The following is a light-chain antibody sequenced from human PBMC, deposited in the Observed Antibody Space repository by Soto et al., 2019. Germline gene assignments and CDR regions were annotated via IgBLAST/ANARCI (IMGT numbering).Light chain of an antibody. V-gene: IGLV2-8*01. Sequence: QSALTQPPSASGSPGQSVTISCSGTSSDVGGYNYVSWYQQHPGKAPKLMIYEVSKRPSGVPDRFSGSKSGNTASLTVSGLQAEDEADYYCGSFVGSNNLDIFGGGTKLTVL. CDR1: SSDVGGYNY. J-gene: IGLJ2*01. CDR3: GSFVGSNNLDI. CDR2: EVS.